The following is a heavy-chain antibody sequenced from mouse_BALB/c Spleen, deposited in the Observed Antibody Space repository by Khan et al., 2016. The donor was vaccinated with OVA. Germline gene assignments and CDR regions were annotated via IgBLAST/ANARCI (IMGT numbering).Heavy chain of an antibody. CDR1: GYTFTDYY. J-gene: IGHJ3*01. D-gene: IGHD1-2*01. V-gene: IGHV1-77*01. Sequence: QVQLKESGAELARPGASVKLSCKASGYTFTDYYINWVKQRTGQGLEWIGEISPGSGDTYYNEKFKGKATLTADKSSTQAYMQLSSLTSEASAVYFWARRNYFGYTFAYWGQGTLVTGSA. CDR3: ARRNYFGYTFAY. CDR2: ISPGSGDT.